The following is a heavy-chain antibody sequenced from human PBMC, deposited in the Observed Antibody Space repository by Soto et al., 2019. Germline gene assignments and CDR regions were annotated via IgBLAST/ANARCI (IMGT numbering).Heavy chain of an antibody. CDR1: GYSFTSYW. CDR3: ARPREAGKNYYGVDV. CDR2: IYPGDSDT. J-gene: IGHJ6*02. Sequence: PGESLKISCKGAGYSFTSYWIGWVRQMPGKGLEWMGIIYPGDSDTRYSPSFQGQVTISADKSISTAYLQWSSLKASDTAMYYCARPREAGKNYYGVDVWGQGTTVTVSS. D-gene: IGHD6-19*01. V-gene: IGHV5-51*01.